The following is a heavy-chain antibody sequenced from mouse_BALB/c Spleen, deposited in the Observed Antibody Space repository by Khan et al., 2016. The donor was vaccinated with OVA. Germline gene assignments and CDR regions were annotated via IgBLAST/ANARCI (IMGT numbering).Heavy chain of an antibody. D-gene: IGHD2-14*01. CDR1: GDSITSDY. Sequence: EVQLQESGPSLVKPSQTLSLTCSVTGDSITSDYWNWIRKFPGNKLEYMGYMIYSGSTYYNPSLKSRISITRHTSKNQYYLQLNSVTTEDTATYYWARSTYRYAFAYWGQGTLVTVSA. V-gene: IGHV3-8*02. J-gene: IGHJ3*01. CDR2: MIYSGST. CDR3: ARSTYRYAFAY.